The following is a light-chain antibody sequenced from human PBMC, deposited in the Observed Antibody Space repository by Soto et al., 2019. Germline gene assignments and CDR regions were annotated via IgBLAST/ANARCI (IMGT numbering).Light chain of an antibody. CDR1: QIIGNY. CDR2: AAS. CDR3: QQSYSTPLT. V-gene: IGKV1-39*01. Sequence: DIQMTQSPSSLSAAIGARVSISCRASQIIGNYLNWYQQKPGKAPKLLIYAASSLQSGVPSRFSGSGSGTDFTLTINSLQPEDFATYYCQQSYSTPLTFGGGTKVEIK. J-gene: IGKJ4*01.